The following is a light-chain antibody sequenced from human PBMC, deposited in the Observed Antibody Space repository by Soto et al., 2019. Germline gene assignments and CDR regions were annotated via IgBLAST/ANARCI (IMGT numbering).Light chain of an antibody. J-gene: IGLJ1*01. V-gene: IGLV2-14*01. Sequence: QSALTQPASVSGSPGQSITISCTGTSSDVGGHNYVSWYQHYPGKAPKLMIYEVTNRPSGVSDRFSGSKSGNTASLTISGLQPEDEADYYCSSYTSSSTLCVFGTGTKLTVL. CDR2: EVT. CDR1: SSDVGGHNY. CDR3: SSYTSSSTLCV.